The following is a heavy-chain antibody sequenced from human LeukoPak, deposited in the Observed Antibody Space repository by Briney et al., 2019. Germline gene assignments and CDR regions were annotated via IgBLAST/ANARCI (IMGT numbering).Heavy chain of an antibody. CDR1: GGSISSGGSS. CDR3: ARADYYDSSGAFDY. V-gene: IGHV4-30-2*01. J-gene: IGHJ4*02. D-gene: IGHD3-22*01. CDR2: IYHSGST. Sequence: SETLSLTCAVSGGSISSGGSSWGWIRQPPGRGLEWLGYIYHSGSTYYNPSLKSRVTISVDRSKNQFSLKLSSVTAADTAVYYCARADYYDSSGAFDYWGQGTLVTVSS.